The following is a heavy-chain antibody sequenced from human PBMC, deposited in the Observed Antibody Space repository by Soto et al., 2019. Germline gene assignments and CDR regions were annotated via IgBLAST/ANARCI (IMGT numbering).Heavy chain of an antibody. Sequence: QVQLVESGGGVVQPGRSLRLSCAASGFTFSSYGIHWVRQAPGKGLEWVAVISHDGFTKYYADSVKGRFTISRDNSENTLSLQMNSLRAEDTAGYYCAKKSVAIHGPSPFGHWGQGTLFTVSS. CDR3: AKKSVAIHGPSPFGH. J-gene: IGHJ4*02. CDR2: ISHDGFTK. D-gene: IGHD5-12*01. CDR1: GFTFSSYG. V-gene: IGHV3-30*18.